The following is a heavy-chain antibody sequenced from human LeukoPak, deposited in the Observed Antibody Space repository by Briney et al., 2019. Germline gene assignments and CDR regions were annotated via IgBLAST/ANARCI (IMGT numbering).Heavy chain of an antibody. J-gene: IGHJ3*01. D-gene: IGHD6-13*01. CDR2: INPNSGGT. Sequence: GASVKVSCKASGYTFTGYYVQWVRQAPGQGLEWMGWINPNSGGTNYAQKFQGRVTMTRDTSTSTAYMEVNRLTSDDTAVYYRARDRAGDALDFWGQGTMVTVSS. V-gene: IGHV1-2*02. CDR3: ARDRAGDALDF. CDR1: GYTFTGYY.